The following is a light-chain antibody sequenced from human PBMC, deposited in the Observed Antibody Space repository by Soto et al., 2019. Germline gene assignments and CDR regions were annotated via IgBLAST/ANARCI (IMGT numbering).Light chain of an antibody. CDR3: AEWDDSRSVRV. CDR1: SSNIGSNY. V-gene: IGLV1-47*02. CDR2: SNN. J-gene: IGLJ3*02. Sequence: QSVLTQPPSASGTPGQRVTISCSGSSSNIGSNYVYWYQQLPGTAPKLLIYSNNQRPSGVPDRFSGSKSGTSASLAISGLRDEDDDDYYGAEWDDSRSVRVFGGGTKVTVL.